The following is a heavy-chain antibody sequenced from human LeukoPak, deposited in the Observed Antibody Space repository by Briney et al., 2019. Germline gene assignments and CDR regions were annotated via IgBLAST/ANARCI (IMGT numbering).Heavy chain of an antibody. Sequence: ASVTVSCKASGYTFTGYYLHWVRQAPGQGLEWMGWINPNSGGTNYAQKFQGRVTMTRDTSISTAYMELSRLRSDDTAVYYCATQYGDYVYYFDYWGQGTLVTVSS. CDR3: ATQYGDYVYYFDY. D-gene: IGHD4-17*01. J-gene: IGHJ4*02. CDR1: GYTFTGYY. CDR2: INPNSGGT. V-gene: IGHV1-2*02.